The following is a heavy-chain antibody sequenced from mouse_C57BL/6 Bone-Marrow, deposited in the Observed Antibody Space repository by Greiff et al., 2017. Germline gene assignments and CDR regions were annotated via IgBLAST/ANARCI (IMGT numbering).Heavy chain of an antibody. J-gene: IGHJ2*01. D-gene: IGHD2-12*01. CDR2: IYPRSGNT. Sequence: QVQLQQSGAELARPGASVKLSCKASGYTFTSYGISWVKQRPGQGLEWIGEIYPRSGNTYYNEKFKGKATLTADKSSSTAYMELRSLTSEDSAVYFCARGAYYSHYFDYWGQGTTLTVSS. CDR1: GYTFTSYG. V-gene: IGHV1-81*01. CDR3: ARGAYYSHYFDY.